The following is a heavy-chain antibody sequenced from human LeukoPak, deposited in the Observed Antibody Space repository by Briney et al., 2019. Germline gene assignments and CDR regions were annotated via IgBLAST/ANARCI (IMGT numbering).Heavy chain of an antibody. J-gene: IGHJ3*02. CDR2: SSYSGNT. D-gene: IGHD2-15*01. V-gene: IGHV4-39*01. Sequence: SETLSLTCTVSGGSIISSDYHWGWVRQPPGKGLEWIGTSSYSGNTDYNPSLRSRVTISVGTSNNQFSLRLGSVTAADTAVYHCARHCCSGPAKRVFDIWGQGTMVTVSS. CDR1: GGSIISSDYH. CDR3: ARHCCSGPAKRVFDI.